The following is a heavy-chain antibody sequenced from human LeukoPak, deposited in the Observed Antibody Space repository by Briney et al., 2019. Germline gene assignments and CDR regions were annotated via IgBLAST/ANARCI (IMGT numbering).Heavy chain of an antibody. Sequence: ASVKVSCKASGYTLTSYAMNWVRQAPGQGLEWMGWINTNTGNPTYAQGFTGRFVFSLDTSVSTAYLQISSLKAEDTAVYYCARDLSAGAGGIAAAEFWFDPWGQGTLVTVSS. J-gene: IGHJ5*02. V-gene: IGHV7-4-1*02. CDR2: INTNTGNP. D-gene: IGHD6-13*01. CDR1: GYTLTSYA. CDR3: ARDLSAGAGGIAAAEFWFDP.